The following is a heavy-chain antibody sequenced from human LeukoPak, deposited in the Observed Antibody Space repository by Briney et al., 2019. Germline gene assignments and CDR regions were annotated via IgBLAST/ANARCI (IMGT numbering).Heavy chain of an antibody. CDR2: IYYSGST. V-gene: IGHV4-39*07. D-gene: IGHD3-22*01. J-gene: IGHJ4*02. CDR3: AGGGDSSGFYYYFDS. CDR1: GGSISSSSYY. Sequence: SETLSLTCTVSGGSISSSSYYWGWIRQPPGKGLEWIGSIYYSGSTYYNPSLKSRVTISVDRSKDQFSLKLTSVTAADTAVYYCAGGGDSSGFYYYFDSWGQGTLVTVSS.